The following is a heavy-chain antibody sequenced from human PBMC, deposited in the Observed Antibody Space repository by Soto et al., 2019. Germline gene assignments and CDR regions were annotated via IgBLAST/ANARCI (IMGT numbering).Heavy chain of an antibody. CDR1: GFSFSSFG. D-gene: IGHD3-22*01. J-gene: IGHJ4*02. CDR3: AREYYDSSGYYLDY. V-gene: IGHV3-33*01. Sequence: QVQLVESGGGVVQPGRSLRLSCAASGFSFSSFGMHWVRQAPGEGLEWVAGIWYDGTETFYADSLRGRFTISRDNSKNTLYLQMNSLRAEDTAVYYCAREYYDSSGYYLDYWGQGTLVTVSS. CDR2: IWYDGTET.